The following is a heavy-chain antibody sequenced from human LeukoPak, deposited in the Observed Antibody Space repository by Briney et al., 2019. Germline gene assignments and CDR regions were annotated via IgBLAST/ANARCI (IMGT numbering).Heavy chain of an antibody. Sequence: GGSLRLSCAPSGFTLSSYNTNWVRQAPGKGLEWVPFICTSSSYIFYADSVKRRFTISRDNHKNSLYLQMNILRVEDTDVYYCARDAYSGYYGAYYYYYMDLWGTGTTVTISS. CDR3: ARDAYSGYYGAYYYYYMDL. J-gene: IGHJ6*03. CDR1: GFTLSSYN. V-gene: IGHV3-21*01. CDR2: ICTSSSYI. D-gene: IGHD5-12*01.